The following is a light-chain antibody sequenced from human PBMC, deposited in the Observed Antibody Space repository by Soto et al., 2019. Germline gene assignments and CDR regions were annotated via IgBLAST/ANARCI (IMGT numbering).Light chain of an antibody. J-gene: IGKJ1*01. CDR1: QSVSSY. Sequence: EIVLTQSPATLSLSPGERATLSCRASQSVSSYLAWYQQKPGQAPRLLIYDASNRATGIPARFSGSGSGTDFTLTISRLEPEDFAVYYCQQRSNWPPTFGKGTKVESK. V-gene: IGKV3-11*01. CDR3: QQRSNWPPT. CDR2: DAS.